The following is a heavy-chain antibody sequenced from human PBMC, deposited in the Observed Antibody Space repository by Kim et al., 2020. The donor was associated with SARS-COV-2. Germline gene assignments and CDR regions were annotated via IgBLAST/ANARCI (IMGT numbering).Heavy chain of an antibody. CDR3: ASWPLVGATPGGDNAFDI. CDR2: INPSGGST. Sequence: ASVKVSCKASGYTFTSYYMHWVRQAPGQGLEWMGIINPSGGSTSYAQKFQGRVTMTRDTSTSTVYMELSSLRSEDTAVYYCASWPLVGATPGGDNAFDIWGQGTMVTVSS. D-gene: IGHD1-26*01. V-gene: IGHV1-46*01. CDR1: GYTFTSYY. J-gene: IGHJ3*02.